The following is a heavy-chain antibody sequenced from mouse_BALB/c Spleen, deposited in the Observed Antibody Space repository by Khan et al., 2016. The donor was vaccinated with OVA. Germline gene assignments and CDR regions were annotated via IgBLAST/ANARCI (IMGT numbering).Heavy chain of an antibody. CDR1: GYTFTDYN. CDR3: VRSGYGSCAF. J-gene: IGHJ3*01. D-gene: IGHD1-2*01. V-gene: IGHV1S29*02. CDR2: FFPNSGGS. Sequence: VQLKESGPEVVKPGASVKISCKASGYTFTDYNMDWVKQRHGKSLEWIGYFFPNSGGSGYNQKFKTKATLTVDISSNTAYMDLRSLTSEDSAVYYCVRSGYGSCAFWGQGTLVTVS.